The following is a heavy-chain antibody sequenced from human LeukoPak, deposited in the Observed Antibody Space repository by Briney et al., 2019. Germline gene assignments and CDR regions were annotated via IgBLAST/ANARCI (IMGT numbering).Heavy chain of an antibody. CDR1: GYTFTGYY. CDR3: ARVSGHYGSGSYRYYYYYMDV. J-gene: IGHJ6*03. V-gene: IGHV1-2*02. Sequence: ASVKVSCKASGYTFTGYYMHWVRQAPGQGLEWMGWINPNSGGTNYAQKFQGRVTMTRDTSISTAYMELSRLRSDDTAVYYCARVSGHYGSGSYRYYYYYMDVWGKGTTVTVSS. D-gene: IGHD3-10*01. CDR2: INPNSGGT.